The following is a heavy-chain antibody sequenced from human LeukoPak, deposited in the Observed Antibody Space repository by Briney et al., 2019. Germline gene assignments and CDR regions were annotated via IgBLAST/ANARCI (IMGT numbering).Heavy chain of an antibody. V-gene: IGHV1-2*06. CDR1: GYTFIGYF. CDR2: TNPNSGDT. Sequence: ASVKVSCKASGYTFIGYFINWVRQAPGQGLEWMGRTNPNSGDTNYAQKFQGRVTMTRDTSISTAYMELSRLRSDDTAVYYCARDHEDCRSSSCYDWGQGTLVTVSS. CDR3: ARDHEDCRSSSCYD. J-gene: IGHJ4*02. D-gene: IGHD2-2*01.